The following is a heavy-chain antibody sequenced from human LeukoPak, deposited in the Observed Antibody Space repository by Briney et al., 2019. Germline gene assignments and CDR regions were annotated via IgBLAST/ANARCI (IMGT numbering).Heavy chain of an antibody. D-gene: IGHD6-13*01. CDR2: IYPGESDT. CDR3: ASGSSSWYERGYPDY. Sequence: GGSLKISCKGSGYSFTGYCIDGARQMPGKGLEWMGIIYPGESDTRYRPSFQGQVTITGDKSISTTYLQWSSLKASDTAMYYCASGSSSWYERGYPDYWGQGTLVIVSS. V-gene: IGHV5-51*01. CDR1: GYSFTGYC. J-gene: IGHJ4*02.